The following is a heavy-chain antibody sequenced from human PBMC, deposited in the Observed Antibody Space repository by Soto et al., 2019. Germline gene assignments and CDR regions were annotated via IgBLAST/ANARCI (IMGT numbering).Heavy chain of an antibody. V-gene: IGHV3-9*01. J-gene: IGHJ6*03. CDR2: ISWNSGSI. D-gene: IGHD2-21*01. CDR1: GFTFDDYA. Sequence: GGSLRLSCAASGFTFDDYAMHWVRQAPGKGLEWVSGISWNSGSIGYADSVKGRFTISRDNAKNSLYLQMNSLRAEDTALYYCAKGEIHYMDVWGKGTTVTVSS. CDR3: AKGEIHYMDV.